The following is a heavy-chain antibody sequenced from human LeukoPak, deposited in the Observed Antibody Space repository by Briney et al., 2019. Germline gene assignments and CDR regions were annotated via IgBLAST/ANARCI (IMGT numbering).Heavy chain of an antibody. Sequence: SQTLSLTCTVSGGSISSGGYYWSWIRQHPGKGLEWIGYIYYSGSTYYNPSLKSRVTISVDTSKNQFSLKLSSVTAADTAVYYCARVGATAYGLDVWGQGTPVTVSS. CDR1: GGSISSGGYY. V-gene: IGHV4-31*03. D-gene: IGHD1-26*01. J-gene: IGHJ6*02. CDR2: IYYSGST. CDR3: ARVGATAYGLDV.